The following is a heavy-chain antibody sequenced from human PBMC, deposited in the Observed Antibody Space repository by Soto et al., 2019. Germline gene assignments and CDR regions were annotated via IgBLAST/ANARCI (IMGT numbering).Heavy chain of an antibody. Sequence: ASVKVSCKASGYTFTSYDINWVRRATGQGLEWMGWMNPNSGNTGYAQKFQGRVTMTRDTSISTAYTELSSLRSEDTAVYFCARNLPEAAMVDYWGQGTLVTVSS. CDR1: GYTFTSYD. CDR3: ARNLPEAAMVDY. J-gene: IGHJ4*02. V-gene: IGHV1-8*01. D-gene: IGHD5-18*01. CDR2: MNPNSGNT.